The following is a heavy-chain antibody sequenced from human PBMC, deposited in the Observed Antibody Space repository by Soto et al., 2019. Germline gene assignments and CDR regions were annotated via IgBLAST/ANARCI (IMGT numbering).Heavy chain of an antibody. CDR3: AKGAIYDLNRVLKD. Sequence: GGSLRLSCAACGFTFSSYAMIWVRQSPGMGLEWVSAFSGRVTNTYYADSVKGRFTISRDNSKYMLFLQMNSLRADDTAVYYCAKGAIYDLNRVLKDWGQGPLVTVSS. CDR1: GFTFSSYA. J-gene: IGHJ4*02. CDR2: FSGRVTNT. D-gene: IGHD3-22*01. V-gene: IGHV3-23*01.